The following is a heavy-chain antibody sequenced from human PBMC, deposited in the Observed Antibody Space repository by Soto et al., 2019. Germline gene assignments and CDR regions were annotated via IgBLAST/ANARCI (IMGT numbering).Heavy chain of an antibody. D-gene: IGHD1-26*01. V-gene: IGHV3-30*18. J-gene: IGHJ4*02. CDR2: ISDDGDKR. CDR1: GYTLSDYG. Sequence: LRLSYVGSGYTLSDYGMHWVRQPPGKGLEWVALISDDGDKRYYADSVRGRLIISRDNSKDTLYLQMNSLGPDDTAVYFCAKARVRIVGANSFDYWGQGTPVTVSS. CDR3: AKARVRIVGANSFDY.